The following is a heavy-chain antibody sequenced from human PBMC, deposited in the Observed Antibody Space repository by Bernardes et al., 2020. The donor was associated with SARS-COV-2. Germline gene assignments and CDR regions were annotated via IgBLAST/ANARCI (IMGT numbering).Heavy chain of an antibody. CDR2: IYSSGIS. V-gene: IGHV4-39*01. CDR3: AGSSCGIDCYIGGLRSWDYGMDV. D-gene: IGHD2-21*02. CDR1: GGFISSINYY. Sequence: SESLSLTCIVFGGFISSINYYWGWLLQPPGKGLEWIGSIYSSGISYYNPSLQSRFTESIDTSKNQFSLRLSFVTAADTAVYFCAGSSCGIDCYIGGLRSWDYGMDVWGQGTTVTVSS. J-gene: IGHJ6*02.